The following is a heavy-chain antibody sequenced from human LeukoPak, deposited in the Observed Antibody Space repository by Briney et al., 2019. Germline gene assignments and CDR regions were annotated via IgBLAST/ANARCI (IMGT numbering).Heavy chain of an antibody. CDR2: IGIRGDT. CDR1: GFTFIDYD. Sequence: GGSLRLSCAASGFTFIDYDMHWVRRVIGKGLEWVSAIGIRGDTHYSGSVKGRFTISRENAESSLYLQMNSLRAEDTAVYYCARGGIQVSGIDEFDYWGQGTLVTVSS. CDR3: ARGGIQVSGIDEFDY. J-gene: IGHJ4*02. D-gene: IGHD6-19*01. V-gene: IGHV3-13*01.